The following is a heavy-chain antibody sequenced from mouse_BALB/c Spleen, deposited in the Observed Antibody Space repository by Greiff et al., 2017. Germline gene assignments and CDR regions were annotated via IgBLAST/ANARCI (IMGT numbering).Heavy chain of an antibody. Sequence: VKVVESGPGLVAPSQSLSITCTVSGFSLTSYGVHWVRQPPGKGLEWLGVIWAGGSTNYNSALMSRLSISKDNSKSQVFLKMNSLQTDDTAMYYCARDHGYRAMDYWGQGTSVTVSS. CDR1: GFSLTSYG. CDR2: IWAGGST. V-gene: IGHV2-9*02. D-gene: IGHD2-2*01. J-gene: IGHJ4*01. CDR3: ARDHGYRAMDY.